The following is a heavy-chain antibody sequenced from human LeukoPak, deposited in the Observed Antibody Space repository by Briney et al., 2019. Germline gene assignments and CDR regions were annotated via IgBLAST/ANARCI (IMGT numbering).Heavy chain of an antibody. V-gene: IGHV3-23*01. Sequence: PGGSLRLSCAASGFTFSSYAMTWVRQAPGKGLEWVSAISGSGDSTYYADSVKGRFTISRDNSKNMLYLQMNSLRAEDTAVYYCVSSGWYGGYFDNWGQGTLVTVSS. J-gene: IGHJ4*02. CDR3: VSSGWYGGYFDN. CDR1: GFTFSSYA. D-gene: IGHD6-19*01. CDR2: ISGSGDST.